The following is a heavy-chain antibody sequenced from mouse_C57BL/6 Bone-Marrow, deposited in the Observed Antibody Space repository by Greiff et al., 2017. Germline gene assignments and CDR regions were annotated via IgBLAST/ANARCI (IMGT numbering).Heavy chain of an antibody. CDR3: ARRGLYGYDWYFDY. D-gene: IGHD2-2*01. Sequence: EVKLQQSGPELVKPGASVKISCKASGYTFTDYYMNWVKQSHGKSLEWIGDINPNNGGTSYNQKFKGKATLTVDKSSSTAYMELRSLTSEDSAVYYCARRGLYGYDWYFDYWGQGTTLTVSS. CDR1: GYTFTDYY. V-gene: IGHV1-26*01. J-gene: IGHJ2*01. CDR2: INPNNGGT.